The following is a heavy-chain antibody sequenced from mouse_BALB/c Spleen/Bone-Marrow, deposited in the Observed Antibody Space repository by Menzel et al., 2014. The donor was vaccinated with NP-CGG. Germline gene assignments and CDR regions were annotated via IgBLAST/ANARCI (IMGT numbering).Heavy chain of an antibody. CDR2: ISSGSSTI. Sequence: DVMLVESGGGLVQPGGSRKLSCAASGFTFSSFGMHWVRQAPEKGLEWVAYISSGSSTIYYADTVKGRFTISRDNPKNTLFLQVTSLRSEDTAMYYCARSPYNYAAMDYWGQGTSVTVSS. CDR1: GFTFSSFG. J-gene: IGHJ4*01. CDR3: ARSPYNYAAMDY. D-gene: IGHD2-12*01. V-gene: IGHV5-17*02.